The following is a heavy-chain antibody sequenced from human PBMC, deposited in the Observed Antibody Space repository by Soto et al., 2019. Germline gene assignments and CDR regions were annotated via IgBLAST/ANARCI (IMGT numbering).Heavy chain of an antibody. D-gene: IGHD2-15*01. V-gene: IGHV2-5*02. CDR3: APLVVAGVTYYFDY. CDR2: IYWDDDN. J-gene: IGHJ4*02. CDR1: VFSLSTSGVG. Sequence: QITLKESGPTLVKPTQTLTLTCTFSVFSLSTSGVGVGCIRQPPGKALEWLAFIYWDDDNRYSPSLKSRLPIIKDSSKNQVVLRMTNMDPVDTATYKCAPLVVAGVTYYFDYWGQGTLVTVSS.